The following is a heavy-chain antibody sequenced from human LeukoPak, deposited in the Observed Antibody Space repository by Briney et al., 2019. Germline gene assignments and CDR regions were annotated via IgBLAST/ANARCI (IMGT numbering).Heavy chain of an antibody. V-gene: IGHV4-30-4*01. CDR1: GGSISSGDYY. Sequence: SQTLSLTCTVSGGSISSGDYYWSWIRQPPRKGLEWIGYIYYSGSTYYNPSLKSRVTISVDTSKNQFSLKLSSVTAADTAVYYCAREGGAGKIYYWGQGTLVTVSS. D-gene: IGHD3-16*01. CDR2: IYYSGST. CDR3: AREGGAGKIYY. J-gene: IGHJ4*02.